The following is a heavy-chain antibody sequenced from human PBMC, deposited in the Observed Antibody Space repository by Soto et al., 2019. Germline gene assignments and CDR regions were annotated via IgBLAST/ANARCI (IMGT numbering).Heavy chain of an antibody. J-gene: IGHJ6*02. CDR2: ISYDGSNK. V-gene: IGHV3-30-3*01. Sequence: GGSLRLSCAASGFTLSSYAMHWVRQAPGKGLEWVAVISYDGSNKYYADSVKGRFTISRDNSKNTLYLQMNSLRAEDTAVYYCASQYSGSYYYYGMDVWGQGTTVTVSS. CDR1: GFTLSSYA. CDR3: ASQYSGSYYYYGMDV. D-gene: IGHD1-26*01.